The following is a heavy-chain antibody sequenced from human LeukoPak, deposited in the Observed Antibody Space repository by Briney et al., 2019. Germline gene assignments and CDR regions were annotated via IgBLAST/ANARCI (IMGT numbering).Heavy chain of an antibody. V-gene: IGHV1-2*02. CDR2: IKPNSGDT. Sequence: ASVKVSCKASGYIFTGYYIHWVRQAPGQGLEWMGWIKPNSGDTKYAQKFQGRVTMTRDTSNNTVYMDLTRLIFDDTAMYYCARDGVFRFEVGDVYYYYMDVWGKGTTVIISS. J-gene: IGHJ6*03. D-gene: IGHD2-21*02. CDR3: ARDGVFRFEVGDVYYYYMDV. CDR1: GYIFTGYY.